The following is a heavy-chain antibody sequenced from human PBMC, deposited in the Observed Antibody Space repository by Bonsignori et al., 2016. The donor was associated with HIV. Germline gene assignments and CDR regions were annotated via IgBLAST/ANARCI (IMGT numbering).Heavy chain of an antibody. J-gene: IGHJ3*02. CDR3: ARGELGINGAFDI. V-gene: IGHV4-34*01. CDR2: INHRGST. Sequence: WIRQPPGKGLEWIGEINHRGSTNYNPSLKSRVTISVDTSKNQFSLKLSSVTAADTAVYSCARGELGINGAFDIWGQGTMVTVSS. D-gene: IGHD7-27*01.